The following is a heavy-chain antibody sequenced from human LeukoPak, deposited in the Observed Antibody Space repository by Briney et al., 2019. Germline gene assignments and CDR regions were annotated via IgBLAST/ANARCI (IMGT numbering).Heavy chain of an antibody. CDR1: GFTFDDYG. J-gene: IGHJ4*02. Sequence: GGSLRLSCAASGFTFDDYGMSWVRQAPGKGLEWVSGINWNGGSTGYADSVKGRLTISRDNAKNSLYLQMNRLRAEDTALYYCARGDDILTGYYPYDYWGQGTLVTVSS. V-gene: IGHV3-20*04. CDR2: INWNGGST. CDR3: ARGDDILTGYYPYDY. D-gene: IGHD3-9*01.